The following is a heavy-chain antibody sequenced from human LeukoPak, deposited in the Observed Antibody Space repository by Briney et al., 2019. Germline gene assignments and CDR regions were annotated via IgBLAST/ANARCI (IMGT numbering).Heavy chain of an antibody. V-gene: IGHV3-30*18. D-gene: IGHD3-22*01. Sequence: GGTLRLSCAAYGFTFSSYGMHWVRQAPGKGLEWVAVISYDGSNKYYADSVKGRFTISRDNSKNTLYLQMNSLRAEDTAVYYCAKDQWRWYYYDSSGYWPFYDYWGQGTLVTVSS. CDR1: GFTFSSYG. J-gene: IGHJ4*02. CDR2: ISYDGSNK. CDR3: AKDQWRWYYYDSSGYWPFYDY.